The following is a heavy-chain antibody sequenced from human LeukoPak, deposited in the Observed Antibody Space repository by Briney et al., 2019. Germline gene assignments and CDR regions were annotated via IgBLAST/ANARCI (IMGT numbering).Heavy chain of an antibody. CDR1: GYIFTSYA. D-gene: IGHD4-11*01. CDR2: NNAGNGNT. CDR3: AHDHSNYYYGMDV. V-gene: IGHV1-3*01. Sequence: PGASVKVSCKASGYIFTSYAMHWVRQAPGQRLEWMGWNNAGNGNTKYSQKLQGRVTITRDTSASTVYMELSSLRSEDTAVYYCAHDHSNYYYGMDVWGQGTTVTVSS. J-gene: IGHJ6*02.